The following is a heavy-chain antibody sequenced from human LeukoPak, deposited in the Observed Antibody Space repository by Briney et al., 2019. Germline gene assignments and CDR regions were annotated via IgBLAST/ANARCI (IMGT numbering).Heavy chain of an antibody. D-gene: IGHD3-10*01. J-gene: IGHJ3*02. Sequence: SETLSLTCAVSGGSISSSRYYWGWIRQPPGKGLEWIGTIYYSGTTYYNPSLKSRVTISVDTSKNQFSLKLSSVTAADTAMYYCARLSIYSYASGSYFDAFDIWGQGTLVTVSS. CDR3: ARLSIYSYASGSYFDAFDI. CDR1: GGSISSSRYY. CDR2: IYYSGTT. V-gene: IGHV4-39*01.